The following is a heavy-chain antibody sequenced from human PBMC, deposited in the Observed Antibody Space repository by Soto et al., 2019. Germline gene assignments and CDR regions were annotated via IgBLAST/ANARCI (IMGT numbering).Heavy chain of an antibody. CDR2: MYNTGST. D-gene: IGHD2-21*02. V-gene: IGHV4-59*01. CDR1: GGSISSYY. CDR3: ARDLWGYCGADCYPLDV. J-gene: IGHJ6*02. Sequence: ETLSLTCTVSGGSISSYYWSWIRQPPGKGLEWIGYMYNTGSTIYNPSLKSRVTISVDTSKNQFSLKLNSVTAADTAVYYCARDLWGYCGADCYPLDVWGRGTTVTVSS.